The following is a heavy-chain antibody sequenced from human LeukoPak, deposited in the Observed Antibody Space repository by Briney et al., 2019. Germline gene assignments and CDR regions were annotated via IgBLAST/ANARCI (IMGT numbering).Heavy chain of an antibody. D-gene: IGHD6-19*01. Sequence: ETLSLTCTVSGGSISSSSYYGGWIRQPPGKGLEWVSAISGSGGSTYYADSVKGRFTISRDNSKNTLYLQMNSLRAEDTAVYYCAKDQGGWAPIYALDIWGQGTMVTVSS. CDR1: GGSISSSSYY. J-gene: IGHJ3*02. CDR3: AKDQGGWAPIYALDI. CDR2: ISGSGGST. V-gene: IGHV3-23*01.